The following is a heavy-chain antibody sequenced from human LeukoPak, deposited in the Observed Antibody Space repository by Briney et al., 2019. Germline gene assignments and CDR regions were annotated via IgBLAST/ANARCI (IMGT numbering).Heavy chain of an antibody. J-gene: IGHJ2*01. CDR3: ARVGASLVVAPKGSWYFDL. CDR2: IYYSGST. CDR1: GDSINSNNYY. V-gene: IGHV4-61*01. Sequence: PSQTLSLTCTVSGDSINSNNYYWSWIRQPPGKGLEWIGYIYYSGSTNYNPSLKSRVTISVDTSKNQFSLKLSSVTAADTAVYYCARVGASLVVAPKGSWYFDLWGRGTLVTVSS. D-gene: IGHD3-22*01.